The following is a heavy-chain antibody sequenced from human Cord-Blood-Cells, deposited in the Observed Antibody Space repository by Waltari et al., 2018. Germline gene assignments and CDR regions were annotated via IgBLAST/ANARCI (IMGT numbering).Heavy chain of an antibody. V-gene: IGHV1-46*01. CDR3: ARDGVDYYGMDV. J-gene: IGHJ6*02. CDR1: GYTFTSYY. Sequence: QVQLVQSGAEVKKPGASVKVSCKASGYTFTSYYMHWVRQAPGQGLEWMGIINPSGGSTSYAQKFQGRVTMTRDTSTSTVYMELSSLRSEDTAVHYCARDGVDYYGMDVWGQGTTVTVSS. D-gene: IGHD3-3*01. CDR2: INPSGGST.